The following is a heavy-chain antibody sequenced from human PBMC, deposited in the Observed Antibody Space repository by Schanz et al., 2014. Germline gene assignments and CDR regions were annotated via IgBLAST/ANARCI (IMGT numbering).Heavy chain of an antibody. J-gene: IGHJ3*02. CDR1: EFTFSTDA. Sequence: DVHLLESGGGLVQPGGSLRLSCAASEFTFSTDAMSWVRQAPGKGLEWVSSISSGGGSTYYADSVKGRFTISRDNSKNTLYLQMKSLRAEDTAVYYCARDGYSVVVISPTESFDIWGQGTMVTVSP. CDR3: ARDGYSVVVISPTESFDI. D-gene: IGHD2-21*01. V-gene: IGHV3-23*01. CDR2: ISSGGGST.